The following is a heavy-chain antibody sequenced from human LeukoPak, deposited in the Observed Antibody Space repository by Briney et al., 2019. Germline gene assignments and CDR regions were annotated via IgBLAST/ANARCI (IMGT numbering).Heavy chain of an antibody. CDR1: GFTFSSYA. J-gene: IGHJ4*02. V-gene: IGHV3-23*01. D-gene: IGHD3-10*01. Sequence: GGSLRLSCAASGFTFSSYAMSWVRQAPGKGLEWVSAISGSGGSTYYADSVKGRFTISRDNSKNTLYLQMNSLRAEDTAVYHCAKVSLLWFGEFLWGQGTLVTVSS. CDR3: AKVSLLWFGEFL. CDR2: ISGSGGST.